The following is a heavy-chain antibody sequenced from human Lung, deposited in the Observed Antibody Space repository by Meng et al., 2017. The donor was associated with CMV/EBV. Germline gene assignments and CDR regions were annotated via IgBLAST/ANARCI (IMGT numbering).Heavy chain of an antibody. CDR1: GDSVSSCIAA. V-gene: IGHV6-1*01. CDR2: GYYNSKWYH. J-gene: IGHJ4*02. CDR3: ARGINGCGGD. D-gene: IGHD2-15*01. Sequence: VHLQPSGPGLVKPSQTLVRASCKSGDSVSSCIAAWHGSRQSPSRVLGLLGMGYYNSKWYHEYALSVKSPVTISPDTPTDQFSLQLNSLTPEDTSLYDCARGINGCGGDWGQGTLVTVSS.